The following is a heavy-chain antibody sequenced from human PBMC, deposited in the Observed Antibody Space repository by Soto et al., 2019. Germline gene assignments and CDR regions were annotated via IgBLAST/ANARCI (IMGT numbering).Heavy chain of an antibody. Sequence: QVQLQESGPGLVKPSQTLSLTCTVSGGSISSGGYYWSWIRQHPGKGLEWIGYIYYSGSTYYNPSLKSRVTISVDTSKNHFSLKLSSVTAADTAVYYCARGGIAAAAPAEYYYYYGMDVWGQGTTVTVSS. CDR1: GGSISSGGYY. D-gene: IGHD6-13*01. V-gene: IGHV4-31*03. CDR3: ARGGIAAAAPAEYYYYYGMDV. J-gene: IGHJ6*02. CDR2: IYYSGST.